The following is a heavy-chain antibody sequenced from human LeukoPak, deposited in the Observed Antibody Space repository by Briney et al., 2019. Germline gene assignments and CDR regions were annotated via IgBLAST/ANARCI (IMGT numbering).Heavy chain of an antibody. J-gene: IGHJ3*02. CDR1: GFTFSSYA. Sequence: PGGSLRLSCAASGFTFSSYAMSWVRQAPGKGLEWVSSVIGSSGSTYHADSLKGRFTISRDNSKNTLYLQMNSLRAEDTAVYYCAKDLRYSSSSADAFDIWGQGTMVTVSS. V-gene: IGHV3-23*01. CDR3: AKDLRYSSSSADAFDI. D-gene: IGHD6-6*01. CDR2: VIGSSGST.